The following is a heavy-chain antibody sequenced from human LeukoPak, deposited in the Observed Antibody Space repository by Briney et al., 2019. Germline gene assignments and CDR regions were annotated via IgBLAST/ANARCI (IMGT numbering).Heavy chain of an antibody. CDR3: ARGPEGRLGVVY. D-gene: IGHD6-25*01. Sequence: ASVKVSCKASGYTFTSYDINWVRQATGQGLEWMGWMNPNSGNTGYAQKFQGRVTMTRNTSISTAYMELSSLRSEDTAVYYCARGPEGRLGVVYWGQGTLVTVSS. CDR2: MNPNSGNT. CDR1: GYTFTSYD. J-gene: IGHJ4*02. V-gene: IGHV1-8*01.